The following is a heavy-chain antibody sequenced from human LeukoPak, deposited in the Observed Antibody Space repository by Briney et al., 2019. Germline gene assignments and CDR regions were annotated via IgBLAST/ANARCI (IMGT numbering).Heavy chain of an antibody. CDR1: GFTFGSYS. Sequence: GGSLRLSCAASGFTFGSYSMHWVRHAPGKGLVWVSRINSDGSSTSYADSVKGRFTISRDNAKNTLYLQMNSLRAEDTAVYYCARESNEYYNDTSGDYHDYWGQGTLVTVSS. J-gene: IGHJ4*02. D-gene: IGHD3-22*01. CDR2: INSDGSST. V-gene: IGHV3-74*01. CDR3: ARESNEYYNDTSGDYHDY.